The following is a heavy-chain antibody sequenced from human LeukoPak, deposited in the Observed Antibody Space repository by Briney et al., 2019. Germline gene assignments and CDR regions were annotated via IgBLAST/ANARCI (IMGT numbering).Heavy chain of an antibody. CDR3: AREKLGVGTAFDY. D-gene: IGHD1/OR15-1a*01. Sequence: GGSLRLSCAASGFTFSSYWMHWVRQAPGKGLVWVSRISNDGSSTTYADSVKGRFTISRDNAKNSLYLQMNSLRAEDTAVYYCAREKLGVGTAFDYWGQGTLVTVSS. CDR2: ISNDGSST. V-gene: IGHV3-74*01. J-gene: IGHJ4*02. CDR1: GFTFSSYW.